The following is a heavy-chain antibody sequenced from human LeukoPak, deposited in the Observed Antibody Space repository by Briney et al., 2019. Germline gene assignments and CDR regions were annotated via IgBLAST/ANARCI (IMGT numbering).Heavy chain of an antibody. CDR1: GFTFSSYG. V-gene: IGHV3-30*02. CDR2: IRYDGSNK. D-gene: IGHD6-13*01. Sequence: GGSLRLSCAASGFTFSSYGMRRVRQAPGKGLEWVAFIRYDGSNKYYADSVKGRFTISRDNSKNTLYLQMNSLRAEDTAVYYCARGGYSSSPNSPFDYWGQGTLVTVSS. CDR3: ARGGYSSSPNSPFDY. J-gene: IGHJ4*02.